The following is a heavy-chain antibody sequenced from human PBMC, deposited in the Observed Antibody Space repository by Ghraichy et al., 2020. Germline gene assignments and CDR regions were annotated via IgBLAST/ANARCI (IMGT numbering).Heavy chain of an antibody. D-gene: IGHD3-9*01. CDR3: ARRLYYDILTGYYNYFDY. Sequence: SETLSLTCTVSGGSISSSSYYWGWIRQPPGKGLEWIGSIYYSGSTYYNPSLKSRVTISVDTSKNQFSLKLSSVTAADTAVYYCARRLYYDILTGYYNYFDYWGQGTLVTVSS. CDR2: IYYSGST. CDR1: GGSISSSSYY. J-gene: IGHJ4*02. V-gene: IGHV4-39*01.